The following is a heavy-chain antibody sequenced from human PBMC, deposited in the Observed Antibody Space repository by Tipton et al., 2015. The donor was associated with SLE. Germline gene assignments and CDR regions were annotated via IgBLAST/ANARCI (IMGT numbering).Heavy chain of an antibody. CDR3: ASLRFYGDYDLGR. CDR2: ISYSGAT. CDR1: GGSISSYY. D-gene: IGHD4-17*01. Sequence: TLSLTCTVSGGSISSYYWTWIRQPPGKGLEWIGSISYSGATSYNPSLKSRVTISVDTSKNQFSLSLISVTAADTAVYYCASLRFYGDYDLGRWGQGALVTVSS. V-gene: IGHV4-59*12. J-gene: IGHJ4*02.